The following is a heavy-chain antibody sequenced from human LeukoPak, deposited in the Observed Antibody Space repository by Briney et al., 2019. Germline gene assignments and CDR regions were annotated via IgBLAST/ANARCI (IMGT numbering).Heavy chain of an antibody. CDR1: GFTFSSYS. Sequence: GGSLRLSCAASGFTFSSYSMNWVRQAPGKGLEWVSSISSSSSYIYYADSVKGRFTISRDNAKNSLYLQMNSLRAEDTAVYYCARDDIVVVPAAISAAAATGGYWGQGTLVTVSS. D-gene: IGHD2-2*01. V-gene: IGHV3-21*01. J-gene: IGHJ4*02. CDR2: ISSSSSYI. CDR3: ARDDIVVVPAAISAAAATGGY.